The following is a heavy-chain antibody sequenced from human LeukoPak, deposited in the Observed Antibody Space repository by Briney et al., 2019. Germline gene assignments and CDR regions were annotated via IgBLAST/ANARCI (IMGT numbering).Heavy chain of an antibody. CDR3: ARVAAGPF. Sequence: KPGGSLRLSCAASGFIFSNYNMNWVRQAPGKGLEWVSSISSSSNYIYYGDSVKGRFTISRDNAKNSLYLQMNSLRAEDSAVYYCARVAAGPFWGQGTLVTVSS. J-gene: IGHJ4*02. CDR2: ISSSSNYI. CDR1: GFIFSNYN. V-gene: IGHV3-21*01. D-gene: IGHD6-13*01.